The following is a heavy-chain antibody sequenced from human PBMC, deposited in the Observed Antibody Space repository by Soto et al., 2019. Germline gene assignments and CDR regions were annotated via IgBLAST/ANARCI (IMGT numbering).Heavy chain of an antibody. Sequence: SVKVSCKASGFTFTSSAMQWVRQARGQRLEWIGWIVVGSGNTNYAQKFQERVTITRDMSTSTAYMELSSLRSEDTAVYYCAAESTDFWSGYPFDPWGQGTLVTVSS. J-gene: IGHJ5*02. CDR2: IVVGSGNT. CDR3: AAESTDFWSGYPFDP. D-gene: IGHD3-3*01. V-gene: IGHV1-58*02. CDR1: GFTFTSSA.